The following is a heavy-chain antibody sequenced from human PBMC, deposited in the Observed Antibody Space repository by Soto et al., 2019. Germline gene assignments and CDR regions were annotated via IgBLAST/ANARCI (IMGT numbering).Heavy chain of an antibody. D-gene: IGHD4-17*01. CDR2: IYHDGTT. J-gene: IGHJ5*02. V-gene: IGHV4-38-2*01. Sequence: PSETLSLTCAVSGYSISSGYYWGWIRQPPGKGLEWIGTIYHDGTTYYNPSLKSRVTISVDTSRNHFSLKVNSLTAADTAVYSCARGDHNDYQGYFDPWGQGTLVTVS. CDR3: ARGDHNDYQGYFDP. CDR1: GYSISSGYY.